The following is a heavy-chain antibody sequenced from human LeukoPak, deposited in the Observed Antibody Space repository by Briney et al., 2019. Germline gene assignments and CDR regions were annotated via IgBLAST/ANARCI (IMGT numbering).Heavy chain of an antibody. J-gene: IGHJ4*02. Sequence: EGSLRLSCAASGFTFSSYGMHWVRQAPGKGLEWVAFISYDGSNKYYADSVKGRFTISRDNSKNTLYLQMNSLRAEDTAVYYCAKEAGAYCGGDCYIGYWGQGTLVTVSS. D-gene: IGHD2-21*02. CDR3: AKEAGAYCGGDCYIGY. CDR2: ISYDGSNK. V-gene: IGHV3-30*18. CDR1: GFTFSSYG.